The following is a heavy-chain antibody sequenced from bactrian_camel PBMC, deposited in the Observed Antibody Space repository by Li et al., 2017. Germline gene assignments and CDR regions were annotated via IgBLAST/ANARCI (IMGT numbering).Heavy chain of an antibody. CDR1: RPLSTLTV. D-gene: IGHD6*01. J-gene: IGHJ4*01. CDR2: FDSAGGT. V-gene: IGHV3S53*01. Sequence: HVQLVESGGGSVEAGGSLTLSCSASRPLSTLTVLAWFRQAPGKEREGVAAFDSAGGTTVVDSVKDRFTIFEDNAENTLYLQMNNLAPEDTGMYYCAADQHDRTVCSVRGSWLNYGQGTQVTVS.